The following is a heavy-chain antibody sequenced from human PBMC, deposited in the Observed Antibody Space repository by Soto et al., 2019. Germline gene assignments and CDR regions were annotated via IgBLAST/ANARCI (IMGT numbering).Heavy chain of an antibody. CDR1: GYTFTSYY. CDR3: ARDSNYVDYHYYMDV. V-gene: IGHV1-46*03. D-gene: IGHD4-4*01. J-gene: IGHJ6*03. CDR2: INPSGGST. Sequence: GASVKVSCKASGYTFTSYYMHWVRQAPGQGLEWMGIINPSGGSTSYAQKFQGRVTMTRDTSTSTVYMELSSLRSEDTAVYYCARDSNYVDYHYYMDVWGKGTTVTVSS.